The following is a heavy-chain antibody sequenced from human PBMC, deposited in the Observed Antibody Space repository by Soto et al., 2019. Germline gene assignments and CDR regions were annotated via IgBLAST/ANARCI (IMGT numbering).Heavy chain of an antibody. Sequence: QLQVQESGPGQVKPSQTLSLTCTVSGGSITSHHYYWGWIRQPPGKGLEWIGSIYSGGNTYYNPSLRIRLTIFVDTAKNLISLKLSSVTAADSAIYYCGSGPSTTWIDNWGLGTQVSVSS. CDR1: GGSITSHHYY. CDR2: IYSGGNT. J-gene: IGHJ4*02. CDR3: GSGPSTTWIDN. V-gene: IGHV4-39*01. D-gene: IGHD2-2*01.